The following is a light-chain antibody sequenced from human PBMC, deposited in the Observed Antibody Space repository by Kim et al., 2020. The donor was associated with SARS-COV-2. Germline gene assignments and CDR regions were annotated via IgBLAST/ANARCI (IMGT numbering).Light chain of an antibody. CDR3: QSYDSSLSGSCV. CDR1: TSNIGADYF. Sequence: QSVLTQPPSVSGAPGQTVTISCTGSTSNIGADYFVNWYQQVPGSAPKLLINGNTNRPLGVPDRFSGSKSGTSASLAITGLQAEDEADYYCQSYDSSLSGSCVFGPGTKVTVL. J-gene: IGLJ1*01. V-gene: IGLV1-40*01. CDR2: GNT.